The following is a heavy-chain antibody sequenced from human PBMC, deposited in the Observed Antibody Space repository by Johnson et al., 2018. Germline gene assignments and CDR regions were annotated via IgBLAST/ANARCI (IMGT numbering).Heavy chain of an antibody. V-gene: IGHV1-69*01. J-gene: IGHJ3*02. CDR1: GGTFSSYA. D-gene: IGHD3-10*02. Sequence: LVESGAEVKKPGSSVKVSCKASGGTFSSYAISWVRQAPGQGLEWMGGIIPIFGTANYAQKFQGRVTIPADESTSTAYMELSSRGSEDTAVYYWASGGLRRLVFADGLDIWGQGTMVTVSS. CDR3: ASGGLRRLVFADGLDI. CDR2: IIPIFGTA.